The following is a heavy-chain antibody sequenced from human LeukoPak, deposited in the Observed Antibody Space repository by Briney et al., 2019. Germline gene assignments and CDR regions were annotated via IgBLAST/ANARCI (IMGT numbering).Heavy chain of an antibody. CDR2: IYTSGST. CDR1: GGSISSYY. Sequence: SETLSLTCTVSGGSISSYYWSWVRQPAGKGLEWMGRIYTSGSTNYNPSLKSRVTMSVDTSKNQFSLKLSSVTAADTAVYYCARDFGNSDAFDIWGQGTMVTVSS. CDR3: ARDFGNSDAFDI. V-gene: IGHV4-4*07. D-gene: IGHD1-14*01. J-gene: IGHJ3*02.